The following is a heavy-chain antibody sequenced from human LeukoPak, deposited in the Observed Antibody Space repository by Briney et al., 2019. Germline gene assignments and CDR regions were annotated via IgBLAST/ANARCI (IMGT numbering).Heavy chain of an antibody. V-gene: IGHV5-10-1*01. CDR1: GYSFTTLY. CDR3: ARQIEAGATSPFDY. D-gene: IGHD1-26*01. Sequence: RGAALRISCQASGYSFTTLYISWVRQMPGKGLEWMGRIDPSDSYTDYSPAFEGHVTISVDQSINTAFLQWSSLKASDTAMYYCARQIEAGATSPFDYWGQGTLVTVSS. CDR2: IDPSDSYT. J-gene: IGHJ4*02.